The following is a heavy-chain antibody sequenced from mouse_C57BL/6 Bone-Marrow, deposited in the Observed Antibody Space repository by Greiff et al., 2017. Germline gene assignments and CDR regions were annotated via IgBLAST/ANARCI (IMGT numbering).Heavy chain of an antibody. CDR1: GYTFTSYW. CDR3: ARERGWLDFDY. CDR2: IYPGSGST. V-gene: IGHV1-55*01. D-gene: IGHD2-3*01. Sequence: QVQLKQPGAELVKPGASVKMSCKASGYTFTSYWITWVKLRPGQGLEWIGDIYPGSGSTNYNEKFKSKATLTVDTSSSTAYMQLSSLTSEDSAVYYCARERGWLDFDYWGQGTTLTVSS. J-gene: IGHJ2*01.